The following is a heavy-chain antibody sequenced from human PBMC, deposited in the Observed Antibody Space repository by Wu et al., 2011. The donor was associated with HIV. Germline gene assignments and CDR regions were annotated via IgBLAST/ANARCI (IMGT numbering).Heavy chain of an antibody. Sequence: QVQLVQSGAEVKKPGASVKVSCKASGYTFTAYYMHWLRQAPGQGLEWMGWINPHSGGTNFAQKFQGRVTMTRDTSITTAYMELRSLRSADTAVYYCARAPRDSSGYFVYYYYGLDVWGQGTTVTVSS. CDR3: ARAPRDSSGYFVYYYYGLDV. CDR2: INPHSGGT. CDR1: GYTFTAYY. V-gene: IGHV1-2*02. J-gene: IGHJ6*02. D-gene: IGHD3-22*01.